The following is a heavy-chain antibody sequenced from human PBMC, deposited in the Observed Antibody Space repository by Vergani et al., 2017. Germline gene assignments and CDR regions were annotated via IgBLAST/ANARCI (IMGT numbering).Heavy chain of an antibody. D-gene: IGHD2-2*01. J-gene: IGHJ6*03. CDR2: IYPGDSDT. CDR3: ARHAKRGCSSTSCYLDYYYYMDV. CDR1: RYIFTSYW. Sequence: EVQLVQSGAEVKKPGESLKISCKGSRYIFTSYWIGWVRQMPGKGLEWMGIIYPGDSDTRYSPSFQGQVTISADKSISTAYLQWSSLKASDTAMYYCARHAKRGCSSTSCYLDYYYYMDVWGKGTTVTVSS. V-gene: IGHV5-51*01.